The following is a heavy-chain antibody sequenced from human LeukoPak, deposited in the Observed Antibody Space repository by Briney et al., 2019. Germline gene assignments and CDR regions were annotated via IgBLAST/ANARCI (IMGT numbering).Heavy chain of an antibody. CDR2: ISSSSTI. Sequence: PGGSLRLSCAASGFTFSSYSMNWVRQAPGKGLEWVSYISSSSTIYYADSVKGRFTISRDNAKNSLYLQMNSLRAEDTAVYYCARDYGDYAPDYWGQGTLVTVSS. CDR3: ARDYGDYAPDY. J-gene: IGHJ4*02. D-gene: IGHD4-17*01. CDR1: GFTFSSYS. V-gene: IGHV3-48*04.